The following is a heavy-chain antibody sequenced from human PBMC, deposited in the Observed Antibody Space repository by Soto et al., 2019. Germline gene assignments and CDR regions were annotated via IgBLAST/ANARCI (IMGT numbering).Heavy chain of an antibody. CDR1: GFTFSTYW. J-gene: IGHJ4*02. Sequence: EVQLVDSGGDLVQPGGSLRLSCAASGFTFSTYWMSWVRQAPGKGLEWVANIDPDGSQKYYVDSVKGRFTISRDNAKNSLYLQMNSLRAEDTAVYYCARDMGPSGAYGYWGQVTLVTVSS. CDR3: ARDMGPSGAYGY. V-gene: IGHV3-7*03. CDR2: IDPDGSQK. D-gene: IGHD1-26*01.